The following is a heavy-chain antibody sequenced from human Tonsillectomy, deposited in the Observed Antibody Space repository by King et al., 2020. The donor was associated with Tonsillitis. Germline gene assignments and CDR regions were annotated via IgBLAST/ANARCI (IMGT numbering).Heavy chain of an antibody. Sequence: QLVQSGAEVKKPGASVKVSCKASGYTFTGYYMHWVRQAPGQGLEWMGWLNPNSGGTNYAQKFQGRVTMTRDTSITTAYMELSRLRSDDTAVYYCVRELVVPATRGGNYYFGMDVWGQGTTVTVSS. CDR1: GYTFTGYY. V-gene: IGHV1-2*02. J-gene: IGHJ6*02. CDR2: LNPNSGGT. D-gene: IGHD2-2*01. CDR3: VRELVVPATRGGNYYFGMDV.